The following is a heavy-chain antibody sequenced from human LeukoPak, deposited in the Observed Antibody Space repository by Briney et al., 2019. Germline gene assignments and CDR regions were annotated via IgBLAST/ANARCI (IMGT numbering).Heavy chain of an antibody. J-gene: IGHJ4*02. Sequence: SETLSLTCTVSGGSISGYYWTWMRQPPGKGLEWVGNVHNSGNSNYNPSLQRRVTISFDTSKDQFSLKLSSVIAADTAMYFCARPYNPVWGGGLAYWGPGTLVTVSS. CDR1: GGSISGYY. CDR2: VHNSGNS. V-gene: IGHV4-4*09. D-gene: IGHD1-14*01. CDR3: ARPYNPVWGGGLAY.